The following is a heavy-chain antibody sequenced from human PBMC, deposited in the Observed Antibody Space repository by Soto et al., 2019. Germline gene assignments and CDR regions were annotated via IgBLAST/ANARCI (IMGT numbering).Heavy chain of an antibody. V-gene: IGHV1-69*05. D-gene: IGHD6-13*01. J-gene: IGHJ5*02. Sequence: SVKVSCKASGGTFSSYAISWVRQAPGQGLEWMVGIIPIFSTANYAQKFQGRVTMTRDTSTSTVYMELSSLRSEDTAVYYCARYQEAAAFTPWGQGTPVTVSS. CDR1: GGTFSSYA. CDR3: ARYQEAAAFTP. CDR2: IIPIFSTA.